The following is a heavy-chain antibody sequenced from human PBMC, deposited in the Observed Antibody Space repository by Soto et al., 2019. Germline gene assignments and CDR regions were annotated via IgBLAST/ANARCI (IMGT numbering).Heavy chain of an antibody. CDR2: VHFSGST. CDR1: GGSITSYS. V-gene: IGHV4-59*01. J-gene: IGHJ4*02. CDR3: ASVRGYSYGLHGLDY. D-gene: IGHD5-18*01. Sequence: PSETLSLTCTVSGGSITSYSWSWIRQPQGKGLEWIGYVHFSGSTKHNASLKSRATLSLDKSKNQFSLKLSSVTAADTAVYYCASVRGYSYGLHGLDYWSQGTLVTVSS.